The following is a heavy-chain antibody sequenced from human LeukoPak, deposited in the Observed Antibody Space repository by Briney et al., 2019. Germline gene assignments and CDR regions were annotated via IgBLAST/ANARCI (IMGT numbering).Heavy chain of an antibody. J-gene: IGHJ4*02. Sequence: SETLSLACTVSGGSISSYYWRWVRQPPGKGLEWIGYIYYSGSTNYNPSLKSRVNISVDTSKNQFSLKLSSVTAADTAVYYCAREGGTKNYWGQGTLVTVSS. CDR2: IYYSGST. V-gene: IGHV4-59*01. CDR3: AREGGTKNY. CDR1: GGSISSYY. D-gene: IGHD1-26*01.